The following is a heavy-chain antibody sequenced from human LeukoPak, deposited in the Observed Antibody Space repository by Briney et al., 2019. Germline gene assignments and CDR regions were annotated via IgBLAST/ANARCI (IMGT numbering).Heavy chain of an antibody. J-gene: IGHJ4*02. CDR1: GFSISSGYY. Sequence: SETLSLTCTVSGFSISSGYYWGWIRQPPGKGLEWIGTIYHSGITYYNPSLKGRVTLSVETSKNQFSLKLSSVTAADTAVYYCARLLTGYSYGYYWGQGTLVTVSP. CDR3: ARLLTGYSYGYY. V-gene: IGHV4-38-2*02. D-gene: IGHD5-18*01. CDR2: IYHSGIT.